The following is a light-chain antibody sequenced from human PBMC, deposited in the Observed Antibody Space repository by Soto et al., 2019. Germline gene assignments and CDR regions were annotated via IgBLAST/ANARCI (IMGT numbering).Light chain of an antibody. CDR1: QSVNNN. Sequence: EIILTQSPASLSVSPGERATLSCRASQSVNNNLAWYQQKRGQAPRLLIYGASTRATGIPGRFRGSGSGTEFTLTITSLQSEDFATYYCQQLNSHPRTFGQGTKLEIK. CDR2: GAS. V-gene: IGKV3-15*01. J-gene: IGKJ2*01. CDR3: QQLNSHPRT.